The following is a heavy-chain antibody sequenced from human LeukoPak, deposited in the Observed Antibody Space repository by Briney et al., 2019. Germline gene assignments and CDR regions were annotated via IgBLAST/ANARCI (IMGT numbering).Heavy chain of an antibody. V-gene: IGHV3-11*01. CDR1: GFIFSDYY. J-gene: IGHJ4*02. Sequence: PGGSLRLSCAASGFIFSDYYMSWIRQAPGKGLEWISYICNSGSAIYYADSVKGRFTMSRDNANNSLYLQLNSLGAGGTAVYYCARDRLPYYDNSGESSFDYWGQGTLVTVSS. D-gene: IGHD3-22*01. CDR3: ARDRLPYYDNSGESSFDY. CDR2: ICNSGSAI.